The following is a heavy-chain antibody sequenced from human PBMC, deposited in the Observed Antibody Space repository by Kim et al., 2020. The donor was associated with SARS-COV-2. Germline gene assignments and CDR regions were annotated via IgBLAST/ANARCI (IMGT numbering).Heavy chain of an antibody. Sequence: GGSLRLSCAASGFTVSSNYMSWVRQAPGKGLEWVSVIYSGGSTYYADSVKGRFTISRDNSKNTLYLQMNSLRAEDTAVYYCARDEMWGSYGVKSYGMDVWGQGTTVTVSS. CDR1: GFTVSSNY. CDR3: ARDEMWGSYGVKSYGMDV. D-gene: IGHD1-26*01. J-gene: IGHJ6*02. CDR2: IYSGGST. V-gene: IGHV3-53*01.